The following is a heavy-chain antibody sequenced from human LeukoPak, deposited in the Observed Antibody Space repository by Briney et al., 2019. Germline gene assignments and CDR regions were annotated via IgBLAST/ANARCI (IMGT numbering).Heavy chain of an antibody. Sequence: SETLSLTCAVYGGSFSGYYWSWIRQPPGKGLEWIGEINHSGSTNYNPSLKGRVTISVDTSKNQFSLKLSSVTAADTAVYYCARGHSGWFAEYFQHWGQGTLVTVSS. D-gene: IGHD6-19*01. CDR3: ARGHSGWFAEYFQH. CDR1: GGSFSGYY. V-gene: IGHV4-34*01. J-gene: IGHJ1*01. CDR2: INHSGST.